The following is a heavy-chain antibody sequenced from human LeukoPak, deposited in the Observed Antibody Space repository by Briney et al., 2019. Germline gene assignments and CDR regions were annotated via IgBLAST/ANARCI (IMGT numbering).Heavy chain of an antibody. CDR3: AREYSGRSDY. D-gene: IGHD1-26*01. CDR1: GGSFSGYY. CDR2: INHSGST. Sequence: PSETLSLTCAVYGGSFSGYYWSWIRQPPGKGLEWIGEINHSGSTNYNPSLKSRVTISVDTSKNQFSLKLSSVTAADTAVYYCAREYSGRSDYWGQGTLVTVSS. J-gene: IGHJ4*02. V-gene: IGHV4-34*01.